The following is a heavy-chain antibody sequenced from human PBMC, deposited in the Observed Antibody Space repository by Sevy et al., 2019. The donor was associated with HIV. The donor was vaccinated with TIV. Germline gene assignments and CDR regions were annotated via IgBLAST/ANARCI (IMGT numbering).Heavy chain of an antibody. V-gene: IGHV5-51*01. CDR2: FYLDDSET. D-gene: IGHD3-22*01. CDR1: GYRFTSYW. Sequence: GESLKISCKGSGYRFTSYWIGWVRQMPGKGLEWKGIFYLDDSETRYTPSFQGQVTISVDKSINTAYVQWSSLKASDTAMYFCARRGYDTSGYPQYYFDSWGQGTLVTVSS. CDR3: ARRGYDTSGYPQYYFDS. J-gene: IGHJ4*02.